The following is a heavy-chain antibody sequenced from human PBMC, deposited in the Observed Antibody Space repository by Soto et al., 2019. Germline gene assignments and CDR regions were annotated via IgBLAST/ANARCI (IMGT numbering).Heavy chain of an antibody. CDR1: GGSISSGGYY. Sequence: PSETLSLTCTVSGGSISSGGYYWSWIRQHPGKGLEWIGYIHYSGTTYYNPSLKSRLTMSVDSSKNQFSLKVYSVTAADTAIYYCARIALTYYYYDMDVWGQGTTVTVSS. J-gene: IGHJ6*02. D-gene: IGHD6-13*01. CDR2: IHYSGTT. CDR3: ARIALTYYYYDMDV. V-gene: IGHV4-31*03.